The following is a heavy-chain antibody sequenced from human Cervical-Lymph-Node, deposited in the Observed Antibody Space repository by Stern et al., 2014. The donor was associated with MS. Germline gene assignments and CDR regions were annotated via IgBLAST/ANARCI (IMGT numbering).Heavy chain of an antibody. J-gene: IGHJ5*02. CDR2: TVPIFERS. D-gene: IGHD4-23*01. CDR3: ARERHGGNFAA. Sequence: VQLVESGAGVKKPGSSVKVSCKVSGATFSTNGISWVRQGPGQGLAVMGATVPIFERSNYAQMFRGRVTITADESASTSYMELTSLRSDDTGVYYCARERHGGNFAAWGQGTLVTVSS. CDR1: GATFSTNG. V-gene: IGHV1-69*01.